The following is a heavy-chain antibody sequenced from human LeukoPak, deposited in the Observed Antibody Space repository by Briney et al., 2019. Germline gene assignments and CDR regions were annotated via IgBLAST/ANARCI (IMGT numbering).Heavy chain of an antibody. CDR1: GGSFSGYY. CDR2: IYHSGST. CDR3: ARGGRAAFDY. D-gene: IGHD2-15*01. V-gene: IGHV4-34*01. J-gene: IGHJ4*02. Sequence: SETLSLTCAVYGGSFSGYYWSWIRQPPGKGLEWIGYIYHSGSTYYNPSLKSRVTISVDRSRNQFSLKLSSVTAADTAVYYCARGGRAAFDYWGQGTLVTVSS.